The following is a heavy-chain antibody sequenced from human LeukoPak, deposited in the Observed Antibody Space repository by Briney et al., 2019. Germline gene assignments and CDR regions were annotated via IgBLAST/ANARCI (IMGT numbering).Heavy chain of an antibody. Sequence: SQTLSLTCTVSGGSISSGGYHWSWIRQHPGKGLEWIGYIYYSGSTHYNPSLKSRVTISVDTSKNQFSLKLSSVTAADTAVYYCARDMTDWWFGPWGQGTLVTVSS. CDR2: IYYSGST. D-gene: IGHD3-9*01. V-gene: IGHV4-31*03. CDR3: ARDMTDWWFGP. CDR1: GGSISSGGYH. J-gene: IGHJ5*02.